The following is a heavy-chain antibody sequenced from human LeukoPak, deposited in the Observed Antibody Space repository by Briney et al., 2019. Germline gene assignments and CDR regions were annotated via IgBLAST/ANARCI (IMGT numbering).Heavy chain of an antibody. D-gene: IGHD3-3*01. CDR3: AREMLYYDFWSGYYLANYMDV. J-gene: IGHJ6*03. V-gene: IGHV3-11*01. CDR1: GFTFSDYY. Sequence: GGSLRLSCAASGFTFSDYYMSWIRQAPGKGLEWVSYISSSGSTIYYADSVKGRFTISRDNAKNSLYLQMNSLRAEDTAVYYCAREMLYYDFWSGYYLANYMDVWGKGTTVTVSS. CDR2: ISSSGSTI.